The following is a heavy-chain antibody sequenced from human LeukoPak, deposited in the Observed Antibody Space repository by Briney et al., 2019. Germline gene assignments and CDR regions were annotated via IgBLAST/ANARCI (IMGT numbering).Heavy chain of an antibody. J-gene: IGHJ4*02. V-gene: IGHV3-23*01. CDR3: ATFGSGSRRTNSFDY. CDR2: INTGGDGT. CDR1: GFTFSGYA. D-gene: IGHD3-10*01. Sequence: GGSLGLSCAASGFTFSGYAMSWVRQAPGKGLEWVSAINTGGDGTFYADSVKGRFTISRDNSMNTQYLQMNSLRAEDTAVFYCATFGSGSRRTNSFDYWGQGTLVIVSS.